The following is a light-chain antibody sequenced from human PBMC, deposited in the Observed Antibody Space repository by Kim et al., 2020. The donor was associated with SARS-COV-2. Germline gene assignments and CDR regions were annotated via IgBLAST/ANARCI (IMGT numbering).Light chain of an antibody. V-gene: IGLV2-18*02. CDR2: EVS. Sequence: QSALTQPPSVSGSPGQSVTISCTGTISDVGSYNRVSWYQQPPGTAPKLMIYEVSNRPSGVPDRFSGSTSGNTASLTISGLQTEEEANYYCSSNTSSNTLVFGGGTQRTVL. CDR1: ISDVGSYNR. J-gene: IGLJ3*02. CDR3: SSNTSSNTLV.